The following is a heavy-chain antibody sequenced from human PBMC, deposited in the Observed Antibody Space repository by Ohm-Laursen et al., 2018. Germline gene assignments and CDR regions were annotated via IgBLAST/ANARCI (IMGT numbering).Heavy chain of an antibody. CDR3: ASLRSIAALQGYYYGMDV. D-gene: IGHD6-6*01. J-gene: IGHJ6*02. Sequence: ASVKVSCKASGGTFSSYAISWVRQAPGQGLEWMGGIIPIFGTANYAQKFQGRVTITADKSTSTAYMELSSLRSEDTAVYYCASLRSIAALQGYYYGMDVWGQGTTVTVSS. CDR1: GGTFSSYA. V-gene: IGHV1-69*06. CDR2: IIPIFGTA.